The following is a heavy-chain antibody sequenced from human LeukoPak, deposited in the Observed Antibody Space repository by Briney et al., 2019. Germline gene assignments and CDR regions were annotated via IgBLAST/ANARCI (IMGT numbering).Heavy chain of an antibody. D-gene: IGHD3-3*01. CDR3: ARSQLRSSLDP. V-gene: IGHV4-59*01. Sequence: SETLSLTCSVSGGSISIYYWSWIRQPPGKGLEWIGNIYNSGSTNYNPSLKSRVTISLDTSKNQFSLRLTSVTAADTAVYYCARSQLRSSLDPWGQGTLVTVSS. CDR2: IYNSGST. CDR1: GGSISIYY. J-gene: IGHJ5*02.